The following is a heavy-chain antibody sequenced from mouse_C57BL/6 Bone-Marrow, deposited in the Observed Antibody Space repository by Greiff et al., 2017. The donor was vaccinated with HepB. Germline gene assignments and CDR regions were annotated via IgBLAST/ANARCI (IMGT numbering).Heavy chain of an antibody. CDR2: IYPGGGYT. D-gene: IGHD2-4*01. J-gene: IGHJ4*01. CDR3: ARRRDLYYDYDEGYYYAMDY. CDR1: GYTFTNYW. V-gene: IGHV1-63*01. Sequence: QVQLKESGAELVRPGTSVKMSCKASGYTFTNYWIGWAKQRPGHGLEWIGDIYPGGGYTNYNEKFKGKATLTADKSSSTAYMQFSSLTSEDSAIYYCARRRDLYYDYDEGYYYAMDYWGQGTSVTVSS.